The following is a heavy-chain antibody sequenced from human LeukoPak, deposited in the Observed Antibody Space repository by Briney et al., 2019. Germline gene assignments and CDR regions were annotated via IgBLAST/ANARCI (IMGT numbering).Heavy chain of an antibody. J-gene: IGHJ4*02. Sequence: SETLSLICSVSGYSISSSSYYWGWIRQPPGKGLEWIGCLYYSGSTYYNPSLKSRVTISVDTSKNQFSLKLSSVTAADTAVYYCARDGYDILTGLPYYFDYWGQGTLVTVSS. CDR2: LYYSGST. D-gene: IGHD3-9*01. CDR3: ARDGYDILTGLPYYFDY. V-gene: IGHV4-39*07. CDR1: GYSISSSSYY.